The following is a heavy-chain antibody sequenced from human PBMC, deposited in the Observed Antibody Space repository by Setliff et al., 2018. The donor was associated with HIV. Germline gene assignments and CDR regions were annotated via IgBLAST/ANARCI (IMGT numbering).Heavy chain of an antibody. CDR1: GGSFSGYY. CDR3: ARVRIAARPFCWFDP. CDR2: INHSGST. V-gene: IGHV4-34*01. J-gene: IGHJ5*02. D-gene: IGHD6-6*01. Sequence: PSETLSLTCAVYGGSFSGYYWSWIRQPPGKGLEWIGEINHSGSTNYNPSLKSRVTMSVDTSKNQFSLKLSSVTAADAAVYYCARVRIAARPFCWFDPWGQGTLVTVSS.